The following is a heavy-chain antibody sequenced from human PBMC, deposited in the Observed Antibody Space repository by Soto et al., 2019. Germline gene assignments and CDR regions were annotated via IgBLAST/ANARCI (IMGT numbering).Heavy chain of an antibody. J-gene: IGHJ4*02. CDR2: ISYDGSNK. V-gene: IGHV3-30*18. D-gene: IGHD6-19*01. CDR3: EKNPPRLAVAGPFDY. Sequence: HPGGSLRLSCAASGFTFSSYGMHWVRQAPGKGLEWVAVISYDGSNKYYADSVKGRFTISRDNSKNTLYLQMNSLRAEDTAVYYCEKNPPRLAVAGPFDYCGQGTLVTVYS. CDR1: GFTFSSYG.